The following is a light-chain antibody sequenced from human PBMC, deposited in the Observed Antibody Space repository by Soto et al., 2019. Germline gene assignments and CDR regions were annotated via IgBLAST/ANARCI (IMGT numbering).Light chain of an antibody. J-gene: IGLJ1*01. CDR3: SSYTSSSTPFV. CDR2: DVT. V-gene: IGLV2-14*03. CDR1: SSDVGGYNY. Sequence: QSALTQPASVSGSPGQSITISCTGTSSDVGGYNYVSWYQQHPGKAPKLIIYDVTNRPSGVSDRFSGSKSDNTASLTISGLQAEDGTDYYCSSYTSSSTPFVFGTGTKLTVL.